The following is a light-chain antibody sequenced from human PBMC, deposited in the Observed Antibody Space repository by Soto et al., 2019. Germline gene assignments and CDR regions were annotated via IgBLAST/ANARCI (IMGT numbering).Light chain of an antibody. CDR1: QALSNY. V-gene: IGKV1-9*01. CDR3: QQYNNWPGT. Sequence: DIHLTHAPSVLSASWGDTVTITFRASQALSNYLAWYQQKPGKAPDLLIYSASTLQSGVPSRFSGSGSETEFTLTISSLQSEDFAVYYCQQYNNWPGTFGQGTKVDIK. J-gene: IGKJ1*01. CDR2: SAS.